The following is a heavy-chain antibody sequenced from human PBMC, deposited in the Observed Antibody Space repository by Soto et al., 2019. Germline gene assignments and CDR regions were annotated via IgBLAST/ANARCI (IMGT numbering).Heavy chain of an antibody. CDR3: ARDLRGWELQDWYFDL. V-gene: IGHV1-69*08. D-gene: IGHD1-26*01. CDR2: IIPILGIA. J-gene: IGHJ2*01. CDR1: GGTFSSYT. Sequence: QVQLVQSGAEVKKPGSSVKVSCKASGGTFSSYTISWVRQAPGQGLEWMGRIIPILGIANYAQKFQGRVTITADKSTSTAYMELSSLRSEDTAVYYCARDLRGWELQDWYFDLWGRGTLVTVSS.